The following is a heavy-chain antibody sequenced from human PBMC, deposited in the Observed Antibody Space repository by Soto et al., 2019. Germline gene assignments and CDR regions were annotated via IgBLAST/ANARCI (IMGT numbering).Heavy chain of an antibody. V-gene: IGHV4-34*01. CDR3: AREGCGESGNDCRALDI. CDR1: GGSFSDYY. Sequence: QVQLQQWGAGLLKPSETLSLTCAVYGGSFSDYYWSWIRQPPGKGLEWMGEINHSGSTNYNPSLKSRVSIAGHTSNNQFLLKLRSVTGAATAVYYCAREGCGESGNDCRALDIVGQGTKVTVSS. CDR2: INHSGST. J-gene: IGHJ3*02. D-gene: IGHD5-12*01.